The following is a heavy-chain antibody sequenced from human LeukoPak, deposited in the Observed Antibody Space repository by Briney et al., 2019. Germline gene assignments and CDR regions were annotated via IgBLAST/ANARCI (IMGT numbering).Heavy chain of an antibody. CDR2: IYYNGSP. CDR1: GASLISYY. Sequence: SETLSLTCTVSGASLISYYWNWIRQPRGKGLEWIGYIYYNGSPNYNPSLKSRVTMSQDTSKNQFSLKLTSVTAADTAVYYCARDTIPIQSIGFGTRGAFDLWGQGTMVTVSS. V-gene: IGHV4-59*01. J-gene: IGHJ3*01. CDR3: ARDTIPIQSIGFGTRGAFDL. D-gene: IGHD3-10*01.